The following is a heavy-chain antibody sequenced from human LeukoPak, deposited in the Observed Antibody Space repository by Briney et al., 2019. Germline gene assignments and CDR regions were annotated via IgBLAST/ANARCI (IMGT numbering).Heavy chain of an antibody. CDR1: GFPLSNYS. Sequence: GGSLRLSCAASGFPLSNYSINWVRQAPGKVLEWVAFISSTSSYIFYADSLKGRFTISRHNAKNSLYLQMNSLRADDTAVYYCARDLAYGDDGLWGQGALVTVSP. CDR2: ISSTSSYI. CDR3: ARDLAYGDDGL. J-gene: IGHJ4*02. D-gene: IGHD4-17*01. V-gene: IGHV3-21*01.